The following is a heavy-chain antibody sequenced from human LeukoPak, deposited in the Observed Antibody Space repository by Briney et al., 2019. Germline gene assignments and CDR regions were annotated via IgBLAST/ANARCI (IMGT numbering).Heavy chain of an antibody. V-gene: IGHV3-66*01. J-gene: IGHJ4*02. CDR1: GFSVTRYY. D-gene: IGHD2-15*01. CDR3: ARDTSTQCSGGSCFFDY. Sequence: GGSLRLSCAASGFSVTRYYMSWVRPAPGQGLEWVSVVYSGGSTYYAGSVNGRFTISRDTSKNTLYLQMNSLRVEYTAVYYWARDTSTQCSGGSCFFDYWGQGTLVTVSS. CDR2: VYSGGST.